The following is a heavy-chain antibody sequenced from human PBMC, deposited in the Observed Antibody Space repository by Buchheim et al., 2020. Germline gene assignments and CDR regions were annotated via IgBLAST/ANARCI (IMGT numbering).Heavy chain of an antibody. V-gene: IGHV3-30*18. D-gene: IGHD1-7*01. CDR2: ISYDGSNK. CDR1: GFTFSSYG. Sequence: QVQLVESGGGVVQPGRSLRLSCAASGFTFSSYGMHWVRQAPGKGLEWVAVISYDGSNKYYADSVKGRFTISRDNSKNTLYLQMNSLRAEDTAVYYCAKPEGYITGTNFDYWGQGTL. J-gene: IGHJ4*02. CDR3: AKPEGYITGTNFDY.